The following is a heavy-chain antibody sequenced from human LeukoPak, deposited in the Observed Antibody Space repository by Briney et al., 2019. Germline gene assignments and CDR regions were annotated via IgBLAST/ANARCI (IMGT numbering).Heavy chain of an antibody. CDR3: ARHDASYCSSTSCSLGAFDI. V-gene: IGHV4-39*01. Sequence: SETLSLTCTVSGGSISSSSYYWVWIRQPPGKGLEWIGSIYYSGSTYYNPSLKSRVTISVDTSKNQFSLKLSSVTAADTAVYYCARHDASYCSSTSCSLGAFDIWGQGTMVTVSS. D-gene: IGHD2-2*01. J-gene: IGHJ3*02. CDR2: IYYSGST. CDR1: GGSISSSSYY.